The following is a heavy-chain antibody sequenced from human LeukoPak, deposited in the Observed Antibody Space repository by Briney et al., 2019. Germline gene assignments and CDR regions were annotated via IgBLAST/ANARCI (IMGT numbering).Heavy chain of an antibody. CDR3: ARGREGYCSSTSCYVFDY. CDR1: GYTFTSYY. D-gene: IGHD2-2*01. V-gene: IGHV1-46*01. CDR2: INPSGGST. J-gene: IGHJ4*02. Sequence: ASVKVFCKASGYTFTSYYMHWVRQAPGQGLEWMGIINPSGGSTSYAQKFQGRVTMTRDTSTSTVYMELSSLRSEDTAVYYCARGREGYCSSTSCYVFDYWGQGTLVTVSS.